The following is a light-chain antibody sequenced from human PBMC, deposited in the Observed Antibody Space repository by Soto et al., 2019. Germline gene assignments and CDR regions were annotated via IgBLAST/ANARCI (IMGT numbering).Light chain of an antibody. CDR1: SSDVGSYNL. Sequence: QSVLTQPASVCGSPGQSITISCTGTSSDVGSYNLVSWYQQHPGKAPKLMIYEGSKRPSGVSNRFSGSKSGNTASLTISGLQAEDEADYYCCSYAGSSSYEVFGGGTKVTVL. CDR2: EGS. CDR3: CSYAGSSSYEV. J-gene: IGLJ2*01. V-gene: IGLV2-23*01.